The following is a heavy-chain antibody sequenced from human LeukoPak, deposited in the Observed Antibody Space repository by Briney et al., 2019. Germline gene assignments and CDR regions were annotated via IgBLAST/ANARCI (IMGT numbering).Heavy chain of an antibody. D-gene: IGHD3-10*01. CDR3: AKDDAWLRFGE. CDR1: GFTFSSYS. CDR2: ITRSNYI. Sequence: GGSLRLSCAASGFTFSSYSMNWVRQAPGKGLEWVSSITRSNYIYYADSVKGRFTISRDNAKNSLYLQMNSLTAEDTAVYYCAKDDAWLRFGEWSQGTLVTVSS. V-gene: IGHV3-21*04. J-gene: IGHJ4*02.